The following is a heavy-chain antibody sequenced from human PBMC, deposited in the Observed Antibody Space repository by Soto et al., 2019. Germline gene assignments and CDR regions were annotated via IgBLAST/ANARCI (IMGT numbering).Heavy chain of an antibody. CDR2: INHSGST. V-gene: IGHV4-34*01. D-gene: IGHD1-26*01. Sequence: SETLSLTCAVYGGSFSCYYWSWIRQPPGKGLEWIGEINHSGSTNYNPSLKSRVTISVDTSKNQFSLKLSSVTAADTAVYYCARADYYSGSTNYYYYGMDVWGQGTTVTVSS. CDR3: ARADYYSGSTNYYYYGMDV. CDR1: GGSFSCYY. J-gene: IGHJ6*02.